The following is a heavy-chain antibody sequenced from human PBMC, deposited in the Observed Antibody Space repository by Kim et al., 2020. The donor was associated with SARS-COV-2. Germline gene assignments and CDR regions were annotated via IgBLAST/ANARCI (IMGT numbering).Heavy chain of an antibody. CDR3: AKKKNDYSKNYYYYGMDV. J-gene: IGHJ6*02. Sequence: GGSLRLSCAASGFTFSSYAMSWVRQAPGKGLEWVSAISGSGGSTYYADSVKGRFTISRDNSKNTLYLQMNSLRAEDTAVYYCAKKKNDYSKNYYYYGMDVWGQGTTVTVSS. D-gene: IGHD4-4*01. CDR1: GFTFSSYA. CDR2: ISGSGGST. V-gene: IGHV3-23*01.